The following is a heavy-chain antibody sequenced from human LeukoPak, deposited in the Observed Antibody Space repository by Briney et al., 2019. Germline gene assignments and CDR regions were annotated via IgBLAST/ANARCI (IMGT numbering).Heavy chain of an antibody. CDR1: GGSISSYY. CDR2: IYYSGST. CDR3: ARLPLYGDYGGGY. V-gene: IGHV4-59*08. D-gene: IGHD4-17*01. J-gene: IGHJ4*02. Sequence: PSETLSLTCTVSGGSISSYYWSWIRQPPGKGLEWIGYIYYSGSTNYNPSLKSRVTISVDTPKNQFSLKLSSVTAADTAVYYCARLPLYGDYGGGYWGQGTLVTVSS.